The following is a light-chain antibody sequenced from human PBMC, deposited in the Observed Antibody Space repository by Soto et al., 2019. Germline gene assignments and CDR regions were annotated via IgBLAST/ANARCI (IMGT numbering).Light chain of an antibody. J-gene: IGLJ3*02. CDR2: DNN. Sequence: QSALTQPASVSGSPGQKVTISCSGSSSNIGNNYVSWYQQLPGTAPKLLIYDNNKRPSGIPDRFSGSKSGTSATLGITGLQTGDEADYYCGTWDSSLSAVVFGGGTKLTVL. CDR1: SSNIGNNY. CDR3: GTWDSSLSAVV. V-gene: IGLV1-51*01.